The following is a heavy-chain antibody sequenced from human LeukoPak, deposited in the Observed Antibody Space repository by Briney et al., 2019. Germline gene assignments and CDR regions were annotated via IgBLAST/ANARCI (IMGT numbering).Heavy chain of an antibody. V-gene: IGHV1-24*01. CDR2: FDPEDGET. CDR1: GYTLTELS. Sequence: ASVTVSCKVSGYTLTELSMHWVRQAPGKGLEWMGGFDPEDGETIYAQKFQGRVTMTRDTSTSTVYMELSSLRSEDTAVYYCARASGFTSWIPDAFDIWGQGTMVTVSS. J-gene: IGHJ3*02. D-gene: IGHD3-10*01. CDR3: ARASGFTSWIPDAFDI.